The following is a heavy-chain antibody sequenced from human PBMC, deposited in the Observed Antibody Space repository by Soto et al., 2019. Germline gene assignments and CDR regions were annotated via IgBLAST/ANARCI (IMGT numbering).Heavy chain of an antibody. J-gene: IGHJ4*02. D-gene: IGHD2-2*01. Sequence: PSETLSLTCTVSGGSISSSSYYWGWIRQPPGKGLEWIGSINHSGSTYYNPSLKSRVTISVDTSKNQFSLKLSSVTAADTAVYYCARGRYIVVVPAAMYTAYFDYWGQGTLVTVSS. CDR1: GGSISSSSYY. CDR2: INHSGST. V-gene: IGHV4-39*07. CDR3: ARGRYIVVVPAAMYTAYFDY.